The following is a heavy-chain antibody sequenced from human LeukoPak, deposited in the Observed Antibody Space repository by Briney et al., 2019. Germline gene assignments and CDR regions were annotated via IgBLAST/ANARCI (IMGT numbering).Heavy chain of an antibody. CDR1: GYTFTGYY. CDR3: ARHYKKRDGYNYYYYYYMDV. CDR2: INPNSGGT. Sequence: EASVKVSCKASGYTFTGYYMHWVRQAPGQGLEWMGWINPNSGGTNYAQKFQGRVTMTRDTSITTAYMELSRLRSDDTAVYYCARHYKKRDGYNYYYYYYMDVWGKGTTVTVSS. V-gene: IGHV1-2*02. D-gene: IGHD5-24*01. J-gene: IGHJ6*03.